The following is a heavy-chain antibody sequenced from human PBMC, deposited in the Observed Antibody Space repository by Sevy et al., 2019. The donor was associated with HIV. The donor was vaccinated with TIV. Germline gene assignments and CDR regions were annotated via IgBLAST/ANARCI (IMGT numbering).Heavy chain of an antibody. J-gene: IGHJ4*02. CDR1: GGSISSYY. CDR3: ARRARGSGSYAPRAFDY. D-gene: IGHD3-10*01. CDR2: IYYSGST. Sequence: SETLSLTCTVSGGSISSYYWSWIRQPPGKGLEWIGYIYYSGSTNYNPSLKSRVTISVDTSKNQFSLRLSSVTAADTAVYCCARRARGSGSYAPRAFDYWGQGTLVTVSS. V-gene: IGHV4-59*08.